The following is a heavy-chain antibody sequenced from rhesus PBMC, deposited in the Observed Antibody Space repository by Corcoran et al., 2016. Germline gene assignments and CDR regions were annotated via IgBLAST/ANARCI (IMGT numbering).Heavy chain of an antibody. Sequence: EVQLVESGGGLVQPGGSLRLSCAASGFTFSSYGMSWVRQAPGKGLEWVSYISNGGGSTYYADSVKGRFTISRDNSKNTLSLQMNSLGAEDTAVYYCATSGYTYFDYWGQGVLVTVSS. V-gene: IGHV3S5*01. CDR3: ATSGYTYFDY. CDR2: ISNGGGST. J-gene: IGHJ4*01. CDR1: GFTFSSYG. D-gene: IGHD5-24*01.